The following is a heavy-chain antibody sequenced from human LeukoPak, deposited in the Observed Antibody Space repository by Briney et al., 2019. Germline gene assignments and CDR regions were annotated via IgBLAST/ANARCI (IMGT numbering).Heavy chain of an antibody. V-gene: IGHV3-20*04. CDR3: ARASYDSSDFEYFQH. D-gene: IGHD3-22*01. J-gene: IGHJ1*01. CDR1: GFVYENYG. CDR2: INWNGGKI. Sequence: GGSLRLSCAASGFVYENYGMTWVRQAPGKGLEWVCGINWNGGKIVYADSVKGRFTISRDNAKNSLYLQMNSLRAEDTAVYYCARASYDSSDFEYFQHWGQGTLVTVSS.